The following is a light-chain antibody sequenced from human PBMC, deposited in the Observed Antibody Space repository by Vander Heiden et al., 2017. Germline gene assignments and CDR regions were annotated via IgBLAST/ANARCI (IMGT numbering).Light chain of an antibody. CDR1: SSDVGNDNY. CDR3: SSYTTSSTQV. Sequence: QSALTQPASVSGSPGQSITISCAGTSSDVGNDNYVSWYQQHPGKAPKLVIYDVTNRPSGVSNRFSGAKSGNTASLTISGLQPEDEADDYCSSYTTSSTQVFGTGTKVTVI. CDR2: DVT. V-gene: IGLV2-14*03. J-gene: IGLJ1*01.